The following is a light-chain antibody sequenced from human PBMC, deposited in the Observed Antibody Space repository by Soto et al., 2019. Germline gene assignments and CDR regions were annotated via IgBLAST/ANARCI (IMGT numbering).Light chain of an antibody. CDR1: QSVPRSY. CDR2: GTS. Sequence: EIVLTQSPGTLSLSPGERATLSCRASQSVPRSYLAWYQQKPGQAPRLLIYGTSTRATGIPARFSGSGSGTEFTLTISSLQSEDFAVYYCQQYNNWPWWTFGQGTKVDIK. J-gene: IGKJ1*01. CDR3: QQYNNWPWWT. V-gene: IGKV3-15*01.